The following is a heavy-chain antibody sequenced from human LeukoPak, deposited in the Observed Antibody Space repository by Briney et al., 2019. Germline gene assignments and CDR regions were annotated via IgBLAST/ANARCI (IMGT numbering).Heavy chain of an antibody. V-gene: IGHV3-23*01. Sequence: PGGSLRLSCAASGFTFSSYAMSWVLQAPGKGLEWVSAISGSGGSTYYADSVKGRFTISRDNSKNTLYLQMNSLRAEDTAVYYCAKDAPSIAALEGEYFQHWGQGTLVTVSS. CDR3: AKDAPSIAALEGEYFQH. D-gene: IGHD6-6*01. CDR1: GFTFSSYA. CDR2: ISGSGGST. J-gene: IGHJ1*01.